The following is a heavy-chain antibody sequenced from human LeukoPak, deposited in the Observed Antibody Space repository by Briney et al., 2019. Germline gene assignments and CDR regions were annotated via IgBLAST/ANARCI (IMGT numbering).Heavy chain of an antibody. CDR1: GYTFTSYD. V-gene: IGHV1-8*03. D-gene: IGHD3-10*01. CDR2: MNPNSGNT. J-gene: IGHJ6*03. Sequence: ASVKVSCKAAGYTFTSYDINWVRQATGQGLEWMGWMNPNSGNTGYAQKFQGRGTTTRNTSISTAYMALSSLRSEDTAVYYCARGSVVRGVQPYYYYYYMDVWGKGTTVTVSS. CDR3: ARGSVVRGVQPYYYYYYMDV.